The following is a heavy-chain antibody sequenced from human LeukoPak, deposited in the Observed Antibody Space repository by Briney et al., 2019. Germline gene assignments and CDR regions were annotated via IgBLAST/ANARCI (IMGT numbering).Heavy chain of an antibody. J-gene: IGHJ6*02. CDR3: ARVRYDILTGYQGYYAMDV. V-gene: IGHV1-2*02. D-gene: IGHD3-9*01. Sequence: ASVKVSCKTSGYTFTGYYMHWVRQAPGQGLEWMGWINPNSGGTNYAQKFQGSVTMTRDTSNSTAYMELSRLRSDDTAVYYCARVRYDILTGYQGYYAMDVWGQGTTVTVSS. CDR1: GYTFTGYY. CDR2: INPNSGGT.